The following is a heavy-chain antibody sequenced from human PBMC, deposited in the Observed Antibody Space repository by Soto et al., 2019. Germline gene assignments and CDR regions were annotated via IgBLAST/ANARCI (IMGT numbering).Heavy chain of an antibody. CDR2: ISSSSSYI. Sequence: EVQLVESGGGLVKPGGSLRLSCAASGFTFSSYSMNWVRQAPGKGLEWVSSISSSSSYIYYADSVKGRFTISRDNAKNSLYLQMNSLRAEDTAVYYCAREWGVRFLEWLPDLYYYYYMDVWGKGTTVTVSS. V-gene: IGHV3-21*01. CDR3: AREWGVRFLEWLPDLYYYYYMDV. J-gene: IGHJ6*03. CDR1: GFTFSSYS. D-gene: IGHD3-3*01.